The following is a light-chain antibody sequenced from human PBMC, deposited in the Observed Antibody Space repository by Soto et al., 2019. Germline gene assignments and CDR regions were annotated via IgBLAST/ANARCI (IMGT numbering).Light chain of an antibody. J-gene: IGLJ2*01. CDR2: EVT. V-gene: IGLV2-8*01. CDR3: SSYADSNNLV. Sequence: QSVLTQPPSASGSPGQSVTISCTGTSSDIGDYNYVSWYRQHPGKAPELLVYEVTKRPSGVPDRFSGSKSGNTASLTVSGLQAEDEADYYCSSYADSNNLVFGGGTKLTVL. CDR1: SSDIGDYNY.